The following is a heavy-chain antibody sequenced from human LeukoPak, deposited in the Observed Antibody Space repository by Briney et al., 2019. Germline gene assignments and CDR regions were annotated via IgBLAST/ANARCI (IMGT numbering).Heavy chain of an antibody. Sequence: SSETLSLTCAVYGGSFSGYYWSWIRQPPGKGLEWIGEINHSGSTNYNPSLKSRVTISVDTSKNQFSLKLSSVTAADTAVYCCARGLRGIAVAGTRGYFDYWGQGTLVTVSS. V-gene: IGHV4-34*01. CDR1: GGSFSGYY. J-gene: IGHJ4*02. CDR2: INHSGST. CDR3: ARGLRGIAVAGTRGYFDY. D-gene: IGHD6-19*01.